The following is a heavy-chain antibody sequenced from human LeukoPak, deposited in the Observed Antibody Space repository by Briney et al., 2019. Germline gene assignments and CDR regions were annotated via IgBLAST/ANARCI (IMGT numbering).Heavy chain of an antibody. J-gene: IGHJ4*02. CDR1: GVTLTSAW. D-gene: IGHD3-3*01. V-gene: IGHV3-15*01. CDR2: IKGKTAAGAP. Sequence: GGSLRLSCAVSGVTLTSAWMSWVRQAPGKGLEWVGRIKGKTAAGAPNYVASVKGRFTISRDDSKNTLFLQMNSLKTEDTAVYYCLTGDYDFWSGFYSPNHYFDYWGQGTLVTVSS. CDR3: LTGDYDFWSGFYSPNHYFDY.